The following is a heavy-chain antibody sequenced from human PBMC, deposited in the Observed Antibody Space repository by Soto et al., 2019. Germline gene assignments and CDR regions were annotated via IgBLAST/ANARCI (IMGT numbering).Heavy chain of an antibody. CDR3: AKDASAGYYYFAY. D-gene: IGHD3-9*01. CDR2: ISNNGGST. J-gene: IGHJ4*02. CDR1: GFTFSNYA. V-gene: IGHV3-23*01. Sequence: PGGSLRLSCAASGFTFSNYAMSWVRQAPGKGLEWVSVISNNGGSTYYADSVKGRFTISRDNSKNTLYLQMNSLRAEDTAVYYCAKDASAGYYYFAYWGQGPLVTVSS.